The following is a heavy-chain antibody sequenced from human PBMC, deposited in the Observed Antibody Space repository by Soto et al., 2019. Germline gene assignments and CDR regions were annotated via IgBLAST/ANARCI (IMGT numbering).Heavy chain of an antibody. V-gene: IGHV3-9*01. D-gene: IGHD2-2*01. CDR2: ISWNSGSI. CDR3: ARDLLGRLVPAAVHYYYYGMDV. J-gene: IGHJ6*02. Sequence: GGSLRLSCAASGFTFDDYAMHWVRQAPGKGLEWVSGISWNSGSIGYADSVKGRFTISRDNAKNSLYLQMNSLRAEDTAVYYCARDLLGRLVPAAVHYYYYGMDVWGQGTTVTVSS. CDR1: GFTFDDYA.